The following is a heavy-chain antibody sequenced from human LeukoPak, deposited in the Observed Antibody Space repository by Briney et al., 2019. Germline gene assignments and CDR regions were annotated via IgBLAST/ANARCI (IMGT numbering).Heavy chain of an antibody. V-gene: IGHV1-46*01. J-gene: IGHJ5*02. Sequence: ASVKVSCKVSGYTLTELFMHCVRQAPGQGVEWMGIINPSGGSTSYAQKFQGRVTMTRDMSTSTDYMELSSLRSEDTAVYYCARDNSVEDTAWWFDPWGQGTLVTVSS. CDR1: GYTLTELF. D-gene: IGHD4-23*01. CDR3: ARDNSVEDTAWWFDP. CDR2: INPSGGST.